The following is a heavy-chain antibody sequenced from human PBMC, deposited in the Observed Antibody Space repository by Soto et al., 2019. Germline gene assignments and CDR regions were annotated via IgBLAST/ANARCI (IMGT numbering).Heavy chain of an antibody. Sequence: SETLSLTCTVSGGSISNYYWSWIRQPPGKGLEWIGYIYYSGSTNYNPSLKSRVTISVDTSRNQFSLKLSSVTAADTAVYYCARRSTGWQYFDYWGQGTLVTVSS. CDR3: ARRSTGWQYFDY. V-gene: IGHV4-59*01. D-gene: IGHD2-8*02. J-gene: IGHJ4*02. CDR1: GGSISNYY. CDR2: IYYSGST.